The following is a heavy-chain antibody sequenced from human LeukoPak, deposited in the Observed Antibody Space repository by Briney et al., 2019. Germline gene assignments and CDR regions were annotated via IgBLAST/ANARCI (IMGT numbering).Heavy chain of an antibody. V-gene: IGHV3-21*01. CDR3: ARDVHAVTTGNYYMDV. CDR2: ISSSSSYI. D-gene: IGHD4-17*01. Sequence: PGGSLRLSCAASGFTFSRDSMNWVRQAPGKGLEWVSSISSSSSYIYYGDSVKGRFTISRDNAKNSLYLQMNSLRAEDTAVYYCARDVHAVTTGNYYMDVWGKGTTVTVSS. CDR1: GFTFSRDS. J-gene: IGHJ6*03.